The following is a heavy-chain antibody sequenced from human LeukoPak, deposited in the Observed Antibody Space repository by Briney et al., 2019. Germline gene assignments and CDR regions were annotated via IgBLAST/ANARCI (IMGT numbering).Heavy chain of an antibody. J-gene: IGHJ4*02. V-gene: IGHV3-21*01. CDR3: ARDRSQITIFGVVIMNDY. Sequence: GGSLRLSCAASGFTFSSYSMNWVRQAPGKGLEWVSSISSSSSYIYYADSVKGRLTISRDNAKNSLYLQMNSLRAEDTAVYYCARDRSQITIFGVVIMNDYWGQGTLVTVSS. CDR1: GFTFSSYS. CDR2: ISSSSSYI. D-gene: IGHD3-3*01.